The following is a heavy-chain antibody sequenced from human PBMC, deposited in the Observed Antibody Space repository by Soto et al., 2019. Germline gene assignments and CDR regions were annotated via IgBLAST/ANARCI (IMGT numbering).Heavy chain of an antibody. V-gene: IGHV3-23*01. D-gene: IGHD2-8*01. J-gene: IGHJ4*02. CDR1: GFTFSSSD. Sequence: EVQLLESGGGLVQPGGSLRLSCAASGFTFSSSDMSWVRQAPGKGLEWVSSISGSGGNTKYADSVKGRFTISRDNSKNTLYLQMNSLRAEDTAVYYCAKVGLERLYCTNGICRYFFDCWGQGTLVTVSS. CDR2: ISGSGGNT. CDR3: AKVGLERLYCTNGICRYFFDC.